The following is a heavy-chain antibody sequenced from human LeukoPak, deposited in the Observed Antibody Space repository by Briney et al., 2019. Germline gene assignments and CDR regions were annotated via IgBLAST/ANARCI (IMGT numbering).Heavy chain of an antibody. V-gene: IGHV4-38-2*02. Sequence: SETLSLTCTVSGYSISSAYYWGWIRQPPGKGLEWIGSIYHTGSTYYNPSLKSRVTISADRSKDQFSLKLSSVAAADTAMYYCARHVSGSGSYRFYYYYMDVWGKGITVTVSS. D-gene: IGHD3-10*01. CDR3: ARHVSGSGSYRFYYYYMDV. J-gene: IGHJ6*03. CDR1: GYSISSAYY. CDR2: IYHTGST.